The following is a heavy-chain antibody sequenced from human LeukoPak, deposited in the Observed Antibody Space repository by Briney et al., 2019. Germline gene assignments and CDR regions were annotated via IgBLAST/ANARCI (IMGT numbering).Heavy chain of an antibody. D-gene: IGHD1-26*01. CDR2: IYTTGST. CDR3: ARAASVGARGLTDY. J-gene: IGHJ4*02. Sequence: PSETLSLTCTVSGGSISDYYWSWIRQPAGKGLEWIGRIYTTGSTDYNPSLKSRVTISVDKSKNQFSLKLSSVTAADTAVYYCARAASVGARGLTDYRGQGTLVTVSS. CDR1: GGSISDYY. V-gene: IGHV4-4*07.